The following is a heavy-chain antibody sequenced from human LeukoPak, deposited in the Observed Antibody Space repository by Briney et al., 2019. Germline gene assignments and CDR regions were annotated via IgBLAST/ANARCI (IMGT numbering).Heavy chain of an antibody. CDR3: AKDGHYDSSGFTLQY. D-gene: IGHD3-22*01. Sequence: PGGSLRLSCAASGFTFSNYAITWVRQAPGKGLEWVSTISSSGTNTYYADSVKGRFTISRDNSKNTLYLQMNSLTAEDTAVYYCAKDGHYDSSGFTLQYWGQGTLVTVSS. V-gene: IGHV3-23*01. J-gene: IGHJ1*01. CDR2: ISSSGTNT. CDR1: GFTFSNYA.